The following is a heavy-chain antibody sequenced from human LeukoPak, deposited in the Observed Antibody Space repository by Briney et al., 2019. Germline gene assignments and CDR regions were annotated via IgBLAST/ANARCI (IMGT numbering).Heavy chain of an antibody. CDR3: AKVPHDY. CDR2: ISSSGGST. V-gene: IGHV3-23*01. J-gene: IGHJ4*02. Sequence: PGGSLRLSCAASGFTFSNYAMNWVRQAPGKGLEWVSTISSSGGSTYYADSVRGRFTISRDNSKSTLYLQMNSLRAEDTAVYYCAKVPHDYWGQGTLVTVSS. CDR1: GFTFSNYA.